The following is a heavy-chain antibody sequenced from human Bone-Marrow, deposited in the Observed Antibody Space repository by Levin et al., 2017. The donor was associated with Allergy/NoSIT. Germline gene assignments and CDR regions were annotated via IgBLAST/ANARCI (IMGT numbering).Heavy chain of an antibody. CDR3: ARDGDYGAGFFDY. D-gene: IGHD4/OR15-4a*01. Sequence: ASVKVSCAASGLIVSDNYMSWVRQAPGKGLEWVSTIFRGGNTYYANSVMGRFTISRDDSKNTLYLQMNSLRADDTALYYCARDGDYGAGFFDYWGQGTLVAVSS. CDR2: IFRGGNT. CDR1: GLIVSDNY. V-gene: IGHV3-53*01. J-gene: IGHJ4*02.